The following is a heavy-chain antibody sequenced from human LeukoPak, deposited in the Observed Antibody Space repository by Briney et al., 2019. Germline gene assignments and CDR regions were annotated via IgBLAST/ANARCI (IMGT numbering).Heavy chain of an antibody. V-gene: IGHV1-18*04. CDR3: ARDGFYDH. D-gene: IGHD2/OR15-2a*01. CDR2: INTDNGNT. J-gene: IGHJ4*02. CDR1: GYIFTNYY. Sequence: ASVTVSCKAAGYIFTNYYLHWVRQAPGQGLEWMGWINTDNGNTNYAQNLQGRVTMTTDTSTSTAYMELRSLRSDDTAVYYCARDGFYDHWGQGTLVTVSS.